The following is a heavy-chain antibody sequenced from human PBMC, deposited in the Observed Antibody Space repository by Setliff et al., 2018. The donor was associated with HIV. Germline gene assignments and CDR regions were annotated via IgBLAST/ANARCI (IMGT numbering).Heavy chain of an antibody. Sequence: PGKGLEWIGYIYNSGSTYYSPSLQSRLTISVDTSKNQLSLKLTSVTAADTAVYYCARLTYYYDTSGPAAAFDIWGQGTMVTVSS. CDR2: IYNSGST. D-gene: IGHD3-22*01. J-gene: IGHJ3*02. CDR3: ARLTYYYDTSGPAAAFDI. V-gene: IGHV4-31*02.